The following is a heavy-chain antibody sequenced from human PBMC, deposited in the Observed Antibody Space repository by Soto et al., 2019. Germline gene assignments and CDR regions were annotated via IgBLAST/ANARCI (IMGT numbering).Heavy chain of an antibody. V-gene: IGHV4-59*12. Sequence: SETLSLTCTVSGGSISSYYWSWIRQSPGKGLEWIGYIHYSGSTNYNPSLKSRVTISVDTSKNQFSLKLSSVTAADTAVYYCARVSPDMVRGVIMAYYYYYYMDVWGKGTTVTVSS. CDR3: ARVSPDMVRGVIMAYYYYYYMDV. CDR2: IHYSGST. J-gene: IGHJ6*03. D-gene: IGHD3-10*01. CDR1: GGSISSYY.